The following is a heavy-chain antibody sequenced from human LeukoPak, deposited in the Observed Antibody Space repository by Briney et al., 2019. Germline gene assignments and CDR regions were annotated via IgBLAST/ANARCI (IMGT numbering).Heavy chain of an antibody. J-gene: IGHJ3*02. Sequence: ASVKVSCKASGGTFSSYAISWVRQAPGQGLEWMGGIIPIFGTANYAQKFQGRVTITADESTSTAYMELSSLRSEDTAVYYCARGGGTIFGVVHAFDIWGQGTMITVSS. V-gene: IGHV1-69*13. CDR2: IIPIFGTA. CDR1: GGTFSSYA. D-gene: IGHD3-3*01. CDR3: ARGGGTIFGVVHAFDI.